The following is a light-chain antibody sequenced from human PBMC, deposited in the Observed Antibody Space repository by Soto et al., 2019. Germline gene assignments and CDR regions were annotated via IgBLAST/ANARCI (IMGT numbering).Light chain of an antibody. Sequence: QSALTQPASVSGSPGQSITISCTGTSSDVGGYNYVSWYQQHPGKAPKVMIYEVSNRPSGVSNRFSGSKSGNTASLTISGRQVEDEADYYCSSFTSSGTRVFGTGTKVTVL. CDR2: EVS. CDR1: SSDVGGYNY. CDR3: SSFTSSGTRV. V-gene: IGLV2-14*01. J-gene: IGLJ1*01.